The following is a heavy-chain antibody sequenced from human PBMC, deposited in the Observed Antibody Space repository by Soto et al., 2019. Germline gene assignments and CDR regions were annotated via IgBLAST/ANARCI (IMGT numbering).Heavy chain of an antibody. CDR2: ISGSGGNT. J-gene: IGHJ1*01. D-gene: IGHD3-3*01. Sequence: EVQLVESGGDLVQPGGSLRLSCTTSGFTFSNYAMSWVRQGPGKGLEWVSAISGSGGNTYYLDSVKGRFTISRDNSKNTLFLHMSSLRAEDTAIYYCVKDYRKPILPTAYWGPGTLVTVSS. V-gene: IGHV3-23*04. CDR1: GFTFSNYA. CDR3: VKDYRKPILPTAY.